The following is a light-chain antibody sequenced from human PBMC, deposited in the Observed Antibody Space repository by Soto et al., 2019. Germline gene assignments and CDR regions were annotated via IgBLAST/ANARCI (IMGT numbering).Light chain of an antibody. CDR3: QQYNSYSST. V-gene: IGKV1-5*01. J-gene: IGKJ1*01. CDR1: QSISSW. Sequence: EINMTQSPSTLSASVGDRVTLTCRASQSISSWLAWYKQKPGKAPKLLIYDASILESGVPSRFSGVGSGTAFTLTISSLQPDDFATYYCQQYNSYSSTFGQGTKVEIK. CDR2: DAS.